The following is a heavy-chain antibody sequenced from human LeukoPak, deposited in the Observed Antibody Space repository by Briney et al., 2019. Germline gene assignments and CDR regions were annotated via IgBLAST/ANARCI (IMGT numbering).Heavy chain of an antibody. V-gene: IGHV3-23*01. J-gene: IGHJ4*02. CDR2: ISGSGGST. CDR3: AKSIPITMVRGVIPGVFDY. CDR1: GFTFSSYA. Sequence: PGGSLRLSCAASGFTFSSYAMSWVRQAPGKGLEWVSAISGSGGSTYYADSVKGRFTISRDNSKNTLYLQMNSLRAEDTAAYYCAKSIPITMVRGVIPGVFDYWGQGTLVTVSS. D-gene: IGHD3-10*01.